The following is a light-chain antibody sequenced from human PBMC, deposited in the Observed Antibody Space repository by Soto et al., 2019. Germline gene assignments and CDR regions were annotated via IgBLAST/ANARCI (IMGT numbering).Light chain of an antibody. V-gene: IGKV3-11*01. CDR3: QQRSTWYT. Sequence: EIVLTQSPATLSLSPGERATLSCRASQSFSSYLAWYQQKPGQAPRLLIYDASHRATGIPARFSGSGSGTDFTRTISSLEPEDFAGYYCQQRSTWYTFGQGTKLEIK. CDR2: DAS. CDR1: QSFSSY. J-gene: IGKJ2*01.